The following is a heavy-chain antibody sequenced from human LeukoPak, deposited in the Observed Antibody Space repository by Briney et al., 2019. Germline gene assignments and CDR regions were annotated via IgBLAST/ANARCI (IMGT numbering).Heavy chain of an antibody. CDR1: GFTFGSDA. CDR2: SGGGGST. CDR3: AKDPEVLRWSFDY. Sequence: PGGSLRLSCAASGFTFGSDAMSWVRQAPGKGLEWVSASGGGGSTYYAVSVKGRFTISRDNSKNTLFLQMNGLRAEDTAVYFCAKDPEVLRWSFDYWGQGTLVTVSS. D-gene: IGHD4-23*01. V-gene: IGHV3-23*01. J-gene: IGHJ4*02.